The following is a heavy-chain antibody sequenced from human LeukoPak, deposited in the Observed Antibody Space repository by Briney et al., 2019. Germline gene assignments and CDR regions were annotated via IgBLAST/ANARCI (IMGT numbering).Heavy chain of an antibody. V-gene: IGHV1-8*02. CDR3: ARGDFIAVAGTDYYYGMDV. J-gene: IGHJ6*02. D-gene: IGHD6-19*01. CDR2: MNPNSGNT. CDR1: GYTFTGYY. Sequence: GASVKVSCKASGYTFTGYYMHWVRQATGQGLEWMGWMNPNSGNTGYAQKFQGRVTMTRNTSISTAYMELSSLRSEDTAVYYCARGDFIAVAGTDYYYGMDVWGQGTTVTVSS.